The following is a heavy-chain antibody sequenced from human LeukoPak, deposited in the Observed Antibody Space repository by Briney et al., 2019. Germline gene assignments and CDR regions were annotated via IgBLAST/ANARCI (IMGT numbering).Heavy chain of an antibody. J-gene: IGHJ5*02. Sequence: SETLSLTCTVSGGSISSHYWSWIRQPPGKGLEWIGYMFYGGSTTYNSSLKSRVTISVDSSKNQFSLKLRSVTAADTAVYYCARRTTTAAYNWFDPWGQGTPGHRLL. D-gene: IGHD4-11*01. CDR1: GGSISSHY. CDR3: ARRTTTAAYNWFDP. V-gene: IGHV4-59*11. CDR2: MFYGGST.